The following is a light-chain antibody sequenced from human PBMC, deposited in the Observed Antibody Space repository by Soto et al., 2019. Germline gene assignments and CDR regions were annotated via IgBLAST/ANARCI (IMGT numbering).Light chain of an antibody. V-gene: IGKV3-20*01. J-gene: IGKJ1*01. CDR1: QSVSSSF. CDR3: QQYVTSPWA. CDR2: GAS. Sequence: EIVLTQSPGTLSLSPGERSTLSCRASQSVSSSFLAWYQQKPGQAPKLLIYGASTRATGIPERFSGSGSGTEFILTISRLEPEDFAVYYCQQYVTSPWAFGQGTQVAIE.